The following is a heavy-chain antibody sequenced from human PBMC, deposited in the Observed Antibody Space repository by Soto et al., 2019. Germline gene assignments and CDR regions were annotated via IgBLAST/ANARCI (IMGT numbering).Heavy chain of an antibody. J-gene: IGHJ6*03. D-gene: IGHD4-4*01. V-gene: IGHV4-39*01. CDR3: ARHETTVTYYYYYYMDV. Sequence: QLQLQESGPGLVKPSETLSLTCTVSGGSISSSSYYWGWIRQPPGKGLEWIGSIYYSGSTYYNPSLKSRVTRSVDTSKNQFSLKLSSVTAADTAVYYCARHETTVTYYYYYYMDVWGKGTTVTVSS. CDR1: GGSISSSSYY. CDR2: IYYSGST.